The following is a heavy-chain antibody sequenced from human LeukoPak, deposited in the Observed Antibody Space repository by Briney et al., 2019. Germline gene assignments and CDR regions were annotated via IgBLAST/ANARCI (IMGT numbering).Heavy chain of an antibody. CDR3: ARDIEVTTMVRGVRRGYYYYYGMDV. V-gene: IGHV1-69*06. D-gene: IGHD3-10*01. CDR2: IIPIFGTA. J-gene: IGHJ6*04. Sequence: GSSVKVSCKASGGTFSSYAISWVRQAPGQGLEWMGEIIPIFGTANYAQKFQGRVTITADKSTSTAYMELSSLRSEDTAVYYCARDIEVTTMVRGVRRGYYYYYGMDVWGKGTTVTVSS. CDR1: GGTFSSYA.